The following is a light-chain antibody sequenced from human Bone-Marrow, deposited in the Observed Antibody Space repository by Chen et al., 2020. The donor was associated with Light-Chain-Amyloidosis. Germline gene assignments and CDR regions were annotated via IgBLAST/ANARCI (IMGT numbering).Light chain of an antibody. Sequence: SYVLTQPFSVSVAPGQTATIARGGNNIGSTRVHWYQQTPGQAPLLVVYDDSDRPSGIPERLSGSNSGNTATLTISRVEAGDEADYYCQVWDRSSDRPVFGGGTKLTVL. CDR3: QVWDRSSDRPV. J-gene: IGLJ3*02. CDR1: NIGSTR. CDR2: DDS. V-gene: IGLV3-21*02.